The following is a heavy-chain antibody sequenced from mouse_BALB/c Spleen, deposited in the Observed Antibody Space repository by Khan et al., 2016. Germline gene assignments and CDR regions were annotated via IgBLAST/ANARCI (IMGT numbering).Heavy chain of an antibody. V-gene: IGHV3-2*02. J-gene: IGHJ3*01. Sequence: EVQLQESGPGLVKPSQSLSLTCTVTGYSITSDYAWNWIRQFPGNKLEWMGYISYSGSTSYNPSLKSRISITRDTSKNQFFLQLNSVTTEDTATYHCARGYTYWGQGTLVTVSA. CDR2: ISYSGST. CDR3: ARGYTY. CDR1: GYSITSDYA.